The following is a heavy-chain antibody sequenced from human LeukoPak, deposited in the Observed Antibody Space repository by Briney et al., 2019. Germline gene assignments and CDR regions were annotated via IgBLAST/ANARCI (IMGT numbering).Heavy chain of an antibody. Sequence: ASVKVSCKAAGYTFSRYYVHWVRQAPGQGLEWMGRIHPSSGATNYAQRFQGRVTLTRDTSINTAYMELSRLTSDDTAVYYCARDLPFEDWGQGTLVTVSS. CDR3: ARDLPFED. V-gene: IGHV1-2*06. CDR1: GYTFSRYY. J-gene: IGHJ4*02. D-gene: IGHD2/OR15-2a*01. CDR2: IHPSSGAT.